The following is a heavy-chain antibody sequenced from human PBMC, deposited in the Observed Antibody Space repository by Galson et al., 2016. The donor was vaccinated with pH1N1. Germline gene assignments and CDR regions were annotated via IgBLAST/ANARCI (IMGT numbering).Heavy chain of an antibody. CDR2: IIGMFAKT. D-gene: IGHD2-21*02. V-gene: IGHV1-69*13. CDR1: GGTFSSFG. CDR3: ARSPGYMVTALDN. Sequence: SVKVSCKASGGTFSSFGISWVQQAPGQGLEWMGGIIGMFAKTNYAQKFQGRVTITADELTSTAYMDLSSLTSEDTAVYYCARSPGYMVTALDNWGHGTLVTVSS. J-gene: IGHJ4*01.